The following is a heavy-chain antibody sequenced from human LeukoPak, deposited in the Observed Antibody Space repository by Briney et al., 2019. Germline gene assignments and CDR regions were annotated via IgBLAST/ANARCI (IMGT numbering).Heavy chain of an antibody. J-gene: IGHJ3*02. CDR3: ARETTVTIPDAFDI. Sequence: GGSLRLSCAASGFTFSSYAMSWVRQAPGKGLEWVSAVNTNGGNTYYADSVKGRFTVSRDNSKNTVSLQMNSLRAEDTAVYYCARETTVTIPDAFDIWGQGTMVTVSS. D-gene: IGHD4-17*01. CDR1: GFTFSSYA. CDR2: VNTNGGNT. V-gene: IGHV3-23*01.